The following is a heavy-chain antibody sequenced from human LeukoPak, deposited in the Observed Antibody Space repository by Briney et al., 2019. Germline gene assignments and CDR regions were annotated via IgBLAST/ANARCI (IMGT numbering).Heavy chain of an antibody. D-gene: IGHD3-22*01. CDR3: AKEAKSYYYDSSGYALDY. CDR2: IWYGGSNK. V-gene: IGHV3-30*18. CDR1: GFTFSSYG. J-gene: IGHJ4*02. Sequence: GRSLRLSCAASGFTFSSYGMHWVRQAPGKGLEWVAVIWYGGSNKYYADSVKGRFTISRDNSKNTLYLQMNSLRAEDTAVYYCAKEAKSYYYDSSGYALDYWGQGTLVTVSS.